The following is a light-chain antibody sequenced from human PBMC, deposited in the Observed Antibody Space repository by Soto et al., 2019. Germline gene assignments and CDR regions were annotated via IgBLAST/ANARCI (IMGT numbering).Light chain of an antibody. Sequence: SYELTQPPSVSVAPGQTARITCGGNNIGSKSVHWCQQRPGQAPVLVVYDDFDRPSGIPERFSGSNSGNTATLTITRVEAGDEADYYCQVWDSSGEHWVFGGGTKVTVL. CDR1: NIGSKS. CDR3: QVWDSSGEHWV. CDR2: DDF. V-gene: IGLV3-21*02. J-gene: IGLJ3*02.